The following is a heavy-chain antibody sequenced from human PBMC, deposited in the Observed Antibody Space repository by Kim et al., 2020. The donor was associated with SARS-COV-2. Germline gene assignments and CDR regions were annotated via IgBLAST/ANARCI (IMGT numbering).Heavy chain of an antibody. CDR3: ARGHIVVVVAAHFDY. J-gene: IGHJ4*02. D-gene: IGHD2-15*01. V-gene: IGHV4-34*01. Sequence: PSRKSRGTISVDTSKNQFSLKLSSVTAADTAVYYCARGHIVVVVAAHFDYWGQGTLVTVSS.